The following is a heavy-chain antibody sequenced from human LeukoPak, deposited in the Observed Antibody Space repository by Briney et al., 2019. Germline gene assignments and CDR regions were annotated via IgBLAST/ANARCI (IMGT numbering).Heavy chain of an antibody. CDR2: IKQDGSEK. CDR1: GFTFRNYW. Sequence: GGSLTLSCAASGFTFRNYWMSWVRQPPGKGLDWVANIKQDGSEKYYVHTLKGRFTISRDNAKDPLYLQMNSLRAQAPADYYFVGGMVEWLFDYWGQGTRVTVSS. V-gene: IGHV3-7*01. J-gene: IGHJ4*02. D-gene: IGHD3-3*01. CDR3: VGGMVEWLFDY.